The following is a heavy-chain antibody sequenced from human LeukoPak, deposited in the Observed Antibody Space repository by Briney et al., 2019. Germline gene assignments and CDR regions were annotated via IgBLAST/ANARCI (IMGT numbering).Heavy chain of an antibody. CDR2: ISGSGGST. V-gene: IGHV3-23*01. CDR1: GFTFSSYA. Sequence: GGSLRLSCAASGFTFSSYAVSWVRQAPGKGLEWVSAISGSGGSTYYADSVKGRFTISRDNSKNTLCLQMNSLRAEDTAVYYCTTSVSHPLDYWGQGTLVTVSS. J-gene: IGHJ4*02. CDR3: TTSVSHPLDY. D-gene: IGHD1-14*01.